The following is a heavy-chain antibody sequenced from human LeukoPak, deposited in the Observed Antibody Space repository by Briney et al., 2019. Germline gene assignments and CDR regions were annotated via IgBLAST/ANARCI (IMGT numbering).Heavy chain of an antibody. CDR1: GYTFTGYY. V-gene: IGHV1-2*02. D-gene: IGHD2-15*01. Sequence: ASVKVSCKASGYTFTGYYMHWVRQAPGQELEWMGWINPNSGGTNYAQKFQGRVTMTRDTSISTAYMELSRLRSDDTAVYYCARVSWPHYYGMDVWGQGTTVTVSS. CDR3: ARVSWPHYYGMDV. J-gene: IGHJ6*02. CDR2: INPNSGGT.